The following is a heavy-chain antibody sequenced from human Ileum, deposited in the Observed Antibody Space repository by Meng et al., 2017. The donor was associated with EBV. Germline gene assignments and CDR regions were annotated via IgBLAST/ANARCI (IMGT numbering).Heavy chain of an antibody. CDR1: GYSISSTNG. D-gene: IGHD3-22*01. V-gene: IGHV4-28*01. Sequence: QVHLQESGPALVKPSHTLSLTCTVSGYSISSTNGGGWIRQPPGKGLEWIGYIYYSGSTSYNPSLKSRVTMSVDTSKNQFSLNLNSVTAVDTAVYYCARNVPGTSAYYDWGQGTLVTVSS. CDR3: ARNVPGTSAYYD. CDR2: IYYSGST. J-gene: IGHJ4*02.